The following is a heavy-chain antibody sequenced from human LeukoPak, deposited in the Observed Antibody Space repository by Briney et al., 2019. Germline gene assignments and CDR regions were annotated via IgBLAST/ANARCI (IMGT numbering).Heavy chain of an antibody. CDR3: ACYSGYALDGAFDI. CDR2: INPNSGGT. J-gene: IGHJ3*02. V-gene: IGHV1-2*02. CDR1: GYTFTGYY. Sequence: ASVKVSCKASGYTFTGYYMRWVRQAPGQGLEWMGWINPNSGGTNYAQKFQGRVTMTRDTSISTAYMELSRLRSDDTAVYYCACYSGYALDGAFDIWGQGTMVTVSS. D-gene: IGHD5-12*01.